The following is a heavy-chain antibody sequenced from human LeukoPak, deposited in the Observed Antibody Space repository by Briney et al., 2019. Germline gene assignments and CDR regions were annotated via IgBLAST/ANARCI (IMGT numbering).Heavy chain of an antibody. CDR2: IWYDGSNK. CDR3: ARDPLGVLSYFDY. V-gene: IGHV3-33*01. D-gene: IGHD3-16*01. J-gene: IGHJ4*02. CDR1: GFTFSSYG. Sequence: GRSLRLSCAASGFTFSSYGMHWVRQAPGKGLEWVAVIWYDGSNKYHADSVKGRFTISRDNSKNTLYLQMNSLTADDTAVYYCARDPLGVLSYFDYWGQGTLVTVSS.